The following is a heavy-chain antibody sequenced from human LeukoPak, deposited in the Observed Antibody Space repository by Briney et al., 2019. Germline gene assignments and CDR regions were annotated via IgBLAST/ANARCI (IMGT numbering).Heavy chain of an antibody. V-gene: IGHV1-2*02. J-gene: IGHJ4*02. D-gene: IGHD3-3*01. Sequence: ASVKVSCKASGYTFTRYYMHWVRQAPGQGLEWMGWINPNSGGTNYAQKFQGRVTMTRDTSISTAYMELSRLRSDDTAVYYCARTDERYYDFWSGYLDWGQGTLVTVSS. CDR2: INPNSGGT. CDR3: ARTDERYYDFWSGYLD. CDR1: GYTFTRYY.